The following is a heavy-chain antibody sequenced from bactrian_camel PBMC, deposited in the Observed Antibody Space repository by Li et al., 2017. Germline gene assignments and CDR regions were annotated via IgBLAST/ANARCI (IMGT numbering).Heavy chain of an antibody. CDR1: GFTFSAPT. Sequence: HVQLVESGGDLVQPGGSLRLSCVASGFTFSAPTMSWVRQAPGKGLEWVSYITSDGSTSYADSVKGRFAISRGNAKNTLYLQMNNLKTEDSGLYHCAIGIRPRATRSKGTQVTVS. J-gene: IGHJ4*01. CDR2: ITSDGST. V-gene: IGHV3S37*01. D-gene: IGHD4*01.